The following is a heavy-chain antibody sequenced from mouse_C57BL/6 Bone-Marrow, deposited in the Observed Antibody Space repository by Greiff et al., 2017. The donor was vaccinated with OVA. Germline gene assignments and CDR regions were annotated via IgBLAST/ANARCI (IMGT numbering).Heavy chain of an antibody. V-gene: IGHV5-9*01. CDR1: GFTFSSYT. D-gene: IGHD3-2*02. CDR3: ARRAAQAHFDY. Sequence: EVHLVESGGGLVKPGGSLKLSCAASGFTFSSYTMSWVRQTPEKRLEWVATISGGGGNTYYPDSVKGRFTISRDNAKNTLYLQMSSLRSEDTALYYCARRAAQAHFDYWGQGTTLTVSS. CDR2: ISGGGGNT. J-gene: IGHJ2*01.